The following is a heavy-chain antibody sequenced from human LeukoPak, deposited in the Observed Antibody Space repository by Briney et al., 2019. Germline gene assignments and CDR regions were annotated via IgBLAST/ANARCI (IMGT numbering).Heavy chain of an antibody. CDR1: GGTFSSYA. V-gene: IGHV1-69*01. CDR3: ARDLGDIVVVPAAISLP. Sequence: GSSVKVSCKASGGTFSSYAISWVRQAPGQGLEWMGGIIPIFGTANYAQKFQGRVTITADESTSTAYMELRSLRSDDTAVYYCARDLGDIVVVPAAISLPWGQGTLVTVSS. D-gene: IGHD2-2*01. J-gene: IGHJ5*02. CDR2: IIPIFGTA.